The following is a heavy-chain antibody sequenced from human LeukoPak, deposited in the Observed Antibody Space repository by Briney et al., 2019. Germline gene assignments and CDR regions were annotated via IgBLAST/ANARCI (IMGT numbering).Heavy chain of an antibody. D-gene: IGHD6-13*01. CDR1: GFTFSSYS. Sequence: GGSLRLSCAASGFTFSSYSMNWVRQAPGEGLEWVSSISSSSSYIYYADSVKGRFTISRDNAKNSLYLQMNSLRAEDTAVYYCARASGIAAAFSIDYWGQGTLVTVSS. CDR2: ISSSSSYI. CDR3: ARASGIAAAFSIDY. J-gene: IGHJ4*02. V-gene: IGHV3-21*01.